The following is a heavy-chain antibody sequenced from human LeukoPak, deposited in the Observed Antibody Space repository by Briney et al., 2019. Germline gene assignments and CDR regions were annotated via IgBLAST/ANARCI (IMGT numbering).Heavy chain of an antibody. D-gene: IGHD6-19*01. Sequence: HPGGSLRLSCAGSGFSFSSYTMHWVRQAPGKGLEWVAIISYDGTNEYYADSVKGRFTISRDNSKNTLYLQVNSLRAEDTAVYYCARDIKWLGRYYYYGLDVWGQGTTVTVSS. J-gene: IGHJ6*02. CDR2: ISYDGTNE. CDR3: ARDIKWLGRYYYYGLDV. V-gene: IGHV3-30*04. CDR1: GFSFSSYT.